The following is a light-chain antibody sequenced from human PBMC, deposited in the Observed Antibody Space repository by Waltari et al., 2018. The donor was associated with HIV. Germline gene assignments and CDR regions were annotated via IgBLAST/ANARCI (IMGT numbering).Light chain of an antibody. CDR3: QQYHNWPQT. V-gene: IGKV3-15*01. CDR1: QSVYNN. CDR2: GAS. Sequence: EIVMTQSPAILSLSPGESATLSCRASQSVYNNLAWYQQKNGQAPRLLIYGASTRATDIPDRFSGSGSGTEFTLTVSSLQSGDFAVYYCQQYHNWPQTFGWGTKVEIK. J-gene: IGKJ2*01.